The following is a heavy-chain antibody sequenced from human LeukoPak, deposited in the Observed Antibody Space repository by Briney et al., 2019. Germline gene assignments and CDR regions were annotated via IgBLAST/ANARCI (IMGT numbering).Heavy chain of an antibody. CDR2: FGPEDGET. D-gene: IGHD4-11*01. CDR1: GYTLTELS. J-gene: IGHJ5*02. CDR3: ARGGTTVKFLNWFDP. Sequence: ASVTVSFTVSGYTLTELSMDWVRQAQGKGLEWMGGFGPEDGETIYAQKFQGRVTITTNTSISTAYMELSSLRSEDTAVYYCARGGTTVKFLNWFDPWGQGTLVTVSS. V-gene: IGHV1-24*01.